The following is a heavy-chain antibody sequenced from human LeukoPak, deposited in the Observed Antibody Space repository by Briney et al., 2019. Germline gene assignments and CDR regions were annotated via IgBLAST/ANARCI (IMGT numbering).Heavy chain of an antibody. V-gene: IGHV4-34*01. CDR2: INHSGST. D-gene: IGHD3-10*01. CDR1: GGSFSGYY. J-gene: IGHJ4*02. CDR3: ARGGGKSGYYYGSGSPLSY. Sequence: PSETLSLTCAVYGGSFSGYYWSWIRQPPGKGLEWIGEINHSGSTNYNPSLKSRVTISVDTCKNQFSLKLSSVTAADTAVYYCARGGGKSGYYYGSGSPLSYWGQGTLVTVSS.